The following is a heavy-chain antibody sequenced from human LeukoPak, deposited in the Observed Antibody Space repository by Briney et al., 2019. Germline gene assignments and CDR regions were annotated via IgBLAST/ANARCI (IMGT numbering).Heavy chain of an antibody. CDR3: AICPVYSSGWNDY. CDR2: IIPIFGTA. V-gene: IGHV1-69*13. Sequence: ASVKVSCRASGGTFSSYAICWVRQAPGQGLEWMGGIIPIFGTANYSQKFQGRVTITAGESTSTAYMELSSLRSEDTAVYYCAICPVYSSGWNDYWGQGTLVTVSS. J-gene: IGHJ4*02. D-gene: IGHD6-19*01. CDR1: GGTFSSYA.